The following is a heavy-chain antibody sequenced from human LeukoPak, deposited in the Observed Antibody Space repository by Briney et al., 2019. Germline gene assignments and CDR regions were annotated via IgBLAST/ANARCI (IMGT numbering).Heavy chain of an antibody. V-gene: IGHV1-46*01. Sequence: ASVKVSCKASGYTFTSYYMHWVRQAPGQGLEWMGIIYPSGGSTSYAQKFQGRVTMTRDTSTSTVYMELSSLRSEDTAVYYCARVNSYSEGSGYCSYWGQGTLVTVSS. CDR3: ARVNSYSEGSGYCSY. D-gene: IGHD3-22*01. CDR2: IYPSGGST. J-gene: IGHJ4*02. CDR1: GYTFTSYY.